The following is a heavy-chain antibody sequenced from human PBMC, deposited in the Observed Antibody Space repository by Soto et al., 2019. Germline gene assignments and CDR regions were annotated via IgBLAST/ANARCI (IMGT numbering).Heavy chain of an antibody. CDR3: ARHQTYYDFWSGYYRDYYYYYGMDV. CDR2: IYYSGST. J-gene: IGHJ6*02. Sequence: PSETLSLTCTVSGGSISSYYWSWIRQPPGKGLEWIGYIYYSGSTNYNPSLKSRVTISVDTSKNQFSLKLSSVTAADTAVYYCARHQTYYDFWSGYYRDYYYYYGMDVWGQGTTVTV. D-gene: IGHD3-3*01. V-gene: IGHV4-59*01. CDR1: GGSISSYY.